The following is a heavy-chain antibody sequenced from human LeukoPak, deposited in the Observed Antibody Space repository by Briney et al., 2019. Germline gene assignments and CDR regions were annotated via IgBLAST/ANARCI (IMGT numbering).Heavy chain of an antibody. J-gene: IGHJ3*02. CDR3: AKDQNYYDSSGFYFAFDI. CDR1: GFTFSSYA. V-gene: IGHV3-30*04. CDR2: ISYDGSNK. Sequence: PGRSLRLSCAASGFTFSSYAMHWVRQAPGKGLEWVAVISYDGSNKYYADSVKGRFTISRDNFKNTLYLGMNSLRAEDTALYYCAKDQNYYDSSGFYFAFDIWGQGTMVTVSS. D-gene: IGHD3-22*01.